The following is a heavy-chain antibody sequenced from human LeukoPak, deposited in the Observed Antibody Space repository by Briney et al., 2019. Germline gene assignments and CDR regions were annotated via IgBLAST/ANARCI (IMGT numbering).Heavy chain of an antibody. CDR2: ISSSSSYI. V-gene: IGHV3-21*01. J-gene: IGHJ4*02. Sequence: GGSLRLSCAASGFTFSSYSMNWVRQAPGKGLEWVSSISSSSSYIYYADSVKGRFTISRDNSKNTLYLQMNSLRAEDTAVYYCAKGGGGYCSSTSCYFYWGQGTLVTVSS. D-gene: IGHD2-2*01. CDR1: GFTFSSYS. CDR3: AKGGGGYCSSTSCYFY.